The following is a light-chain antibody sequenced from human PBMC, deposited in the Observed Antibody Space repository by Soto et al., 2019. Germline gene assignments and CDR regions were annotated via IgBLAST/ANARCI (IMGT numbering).Light chain of an antibody. CDR3: MQATNWPYT. J-gene: IGKJ2*01. CDR2: KVS. Sequence: DAVMTQSPLSLPVTLGQPASISCKSSQNLLYSDGNTYLNWFQQRPGQSPRRLIAKVSNRDSGVPDRFSGSGSGSDFTLKISRVEAEDVGIYYCMQATNWPYTFGQGTKLEI. V-gene: IGKV2-30*01. CDR1: QNLLYSDGNTY.